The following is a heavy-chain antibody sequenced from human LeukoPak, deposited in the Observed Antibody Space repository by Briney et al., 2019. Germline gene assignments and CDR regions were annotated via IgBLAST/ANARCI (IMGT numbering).Heavy chain of an antibody. CDR2: IYHSGST. CDR3: ARHPIYYDSSGHDY. D-gene: IGHD3-22*01. Sequence: SETLSLTCAVSGYSISSGYYWGWIRQPPGKGLEWIGSIYHSGSTYYNPSLESRVTISVDTSRNQFSLKLSSVTAADTAVYYCARHPIYYDSSGHDYWGQGTLVTVSS. V-gene: IGHV4-38-2*01. CDR1: GYSISSGYY. J-gene: IGHJ4*02.